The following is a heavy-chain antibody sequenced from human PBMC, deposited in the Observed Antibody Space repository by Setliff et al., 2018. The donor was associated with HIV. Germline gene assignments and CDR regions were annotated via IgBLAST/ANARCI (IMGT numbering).Heavy chain of an antibody. D-gene: IGHD3-22*01. Sequence: SETLSLTCTVSGGSIRSGSYYWTWIRQPAGKGPEWIGHIYTSGNSRYTNYNSSLESRVAISLDTSSNQFSLKLSSVTAADAAVYYCASRVYYYDSSGYLREEGFDPWGQGTLVTVSS. CDR3: ASRVYYYDSSGYLREEGFDP. V-gene: IGHV4-61*09. CDR2: IYTSGNSRYT. J-gene: IGHJ5*02. CDR1: GGSIRSGSYY.